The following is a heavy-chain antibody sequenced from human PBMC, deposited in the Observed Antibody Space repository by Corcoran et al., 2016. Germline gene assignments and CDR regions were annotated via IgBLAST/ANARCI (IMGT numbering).Heavy chain of an antibody. Sequence: QLQLQESGPGLVKPSETLSLTCTVSGGSISSSSYYWGWLRQPPGKGLEWIGSIYYSGSTYYNPSLKSRVTISVDTSKNQFSLKLSSVNAADTAVYYCAGYNSNSWYYYYYGMDVWGQGTTVTVSS. CDR2: IYYSGST. D-gene: IGHD6-13*01. J-gene: IGHJ6*02. CDR3: AGYNSNSWYYYYYGMDV. CDR1: GGSISSSSYY. V-gene: IGHV4-39*07.